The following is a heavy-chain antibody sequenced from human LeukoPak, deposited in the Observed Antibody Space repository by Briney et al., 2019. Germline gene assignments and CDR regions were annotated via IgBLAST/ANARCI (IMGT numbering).Heavy chain of an antibody. D-gene: IGHD3-10*01. Sequence: GGSLRLSCAAPGFTFSDYYMSWIRQAPGKGLEWVSYISSSGSTIYYADSVKGRFTISRDNAKNSLYLQMNSLRAEDTAVYYCARVKTYYYGSGSYPDYWGQGTLVTVSS. V-gene: IGHV3-11*01. J-gene: IGHJ4*02. CDR1: GFTFSDYY. CDR2: ISSSGSTI. CDR3: ARVKTYYYGSGSYPDY.